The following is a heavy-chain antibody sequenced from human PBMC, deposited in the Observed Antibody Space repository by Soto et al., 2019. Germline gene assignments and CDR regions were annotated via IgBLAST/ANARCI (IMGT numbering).Heavy chain of an antibody. CDR2: TRDKAHSYTT. CDR1: GFTISDHY. D-gene: IGHD1-26*01. V-gene: IGHV3-72*01. J-gene: IGHJ4*02. Sequence: LIVSCASAGFTISDHYMGWVRQAPGKGLEWVGRTRDKAHSYTTEYAASVKGRFTISRDDSENSLYLQMSSLKTEDTAIYYCSRIRGGSYYHSDYWGQGTLVTVSS. CDR3: SRIRGGSYYHSDY.